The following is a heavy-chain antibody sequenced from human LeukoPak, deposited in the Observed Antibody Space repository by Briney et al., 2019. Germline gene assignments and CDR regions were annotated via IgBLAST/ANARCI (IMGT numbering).Heavy chain of an antibody. Sequence: PSETLSLTCTVSGYSISSGYYWGWIRQPPGKGLEWIGSVYHSGRTYYKPSLESRVTISVDTSKNQFSLKVSSVTAADTAVYYCARGDVWGSFRYEYWGQGALVTVSS. CDR2: VYHSGRT. J-gene: IGHJ4*02. CDR3: ARGDVWGSFRYEY. CDR1: GYSISSGYY. V-gene: IGHV4-38-2*02. D-gene: IGHD3-16*02.